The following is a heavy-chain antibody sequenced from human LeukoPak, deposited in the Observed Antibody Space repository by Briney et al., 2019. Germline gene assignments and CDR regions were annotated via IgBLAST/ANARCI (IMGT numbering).Heavy chain of an antibody. CDR1: GFIFSNYA. D-gene: IGHD2-15*01. CDR2: ISSNGGST. Sequence: GGSLRLSCSASGFIFSNYAMHWVRQAPGKGLEYVSAISSNGGSTYYADSVKGRFTISRDNSKNTLYLQMSSLRAEDTAVYYCVKALGYCSGGSCLAFDIWGQGTMVTVSS. J-gene: IGHJ3*02. CDR3: VKALGYCSGGSCLAFDI. V-gene: IGHV3-64D*06.